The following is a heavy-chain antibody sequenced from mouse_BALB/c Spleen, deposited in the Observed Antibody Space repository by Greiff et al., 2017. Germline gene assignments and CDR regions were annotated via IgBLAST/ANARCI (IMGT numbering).Heavy chain of an antibody. D-gene: IGHD2-1*01. CDR3: ARSGHYGNPYWYFDV. CDR2: ISSGSSTI. J-gene: IGHJ1*01. Sequence: EVQVVESGGGLVQPGGSRKLSCAASGFTFSSFGMHWVRQAPEKGLEWVAYISSGSSTIYYADTVKGRFTISRDNPKNTLFLQMTSLRSEDTAMYYCARSGHYGNPYWYFDVWGAGTTVTVSS. CDR1: GFTFSSFG. V-gene: IGHV5-17*02.